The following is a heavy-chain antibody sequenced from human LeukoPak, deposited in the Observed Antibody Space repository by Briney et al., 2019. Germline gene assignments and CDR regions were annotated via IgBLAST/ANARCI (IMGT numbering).Heavy chain of an antibody. CDR1: GFTVTSNH. CDR2: IYTGGTT. J-gene: IGHJ4*02. CDR3: ARDSSSYYFDY. D-gene: IGHD6-6*01. V-gene: IGHV3-66*01. Sequence: GGSLRLSCAASGFTVTSNHMNWVRQAPGKGLEWVSIIYTGGTTHYADSLKDRFTISRDDSINTLYLQMNSLRAEDTAVYYCARDSSSYYFDYWGQETLVTVSS.